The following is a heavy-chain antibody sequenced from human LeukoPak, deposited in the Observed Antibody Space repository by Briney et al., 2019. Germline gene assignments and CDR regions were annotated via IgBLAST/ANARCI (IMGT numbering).Heavy chain of an antibody. CDR2: INPNSGGT. CDR1: GYIFTGHY. J-gene: IGHJ3*01. Sequence: AAVKVSCKASGYIFTGHYLHWVRQAPGQGLEWMGCINPNSGGTNCALRFQGRVTMTSDTSIRTAYMDLSGLRSDDTAVFYCARGRAGFDGFDFWGQGTMVNVSS. D-gene: IGHD5-12*01. CDR3: ARGRAGFDGFDF. V-gene: IGHV1-2*02.